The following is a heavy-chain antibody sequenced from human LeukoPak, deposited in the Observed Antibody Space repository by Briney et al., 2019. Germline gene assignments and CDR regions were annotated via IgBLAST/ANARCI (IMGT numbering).Heavy chain of an antibody. CDR1: GFTCRNVC. Sequence: AGGSLTLSCAASGFTCRNVCRIGFRQAREKGRKGGVLTKSRTDGGTTDYAAPVKGRFTISRDDSKSTLSLQITSMKNEDTAVYYCTTEDTTAATSPLYIGYYFDYWGQGILVTVSS. D-gene: IGHD6-13*01. J-gene: IGHJ4*02. CDR2: TKSRTDGGTT. V-gene: IGHV3-15*01. CDR3: TTEDTTAATSPLYIGYYFDY.